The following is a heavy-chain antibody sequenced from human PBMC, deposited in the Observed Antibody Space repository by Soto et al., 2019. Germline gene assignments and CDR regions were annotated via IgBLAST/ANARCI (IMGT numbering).Heavy chain of an antibody. CDR2: IHPDGAT. Sequence: EVQLVETGGGLIQPGGSLRLPCAASGFDVSYNYMSWVRQAPGKGLEWVSIIHPDGATYYAGSVKGRFTISRDNSKNTVYLQMNDLRGDDTAVYYCGSIAVAEGFDPWGQGTLVTVSS. CDR3: GSIAVAEGFDP. CDR1: GFDVSYNY. D-gene: IGHD6-19*01. V-gene: IGHV3-53*02. J-gene: IGHJ5*02.